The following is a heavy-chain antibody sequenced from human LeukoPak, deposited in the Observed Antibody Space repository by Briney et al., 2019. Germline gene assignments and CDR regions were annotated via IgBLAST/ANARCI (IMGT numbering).Heavy chain of an antibody. J-gene: IGHJ6*02. Sequence: SETPSLTCTVPGGSLSSYYWSWIRQPPGKGLEWIGYIYYSGSTNYNPSLKSRVTISVDTSKNQLSLKLSSVTAADTAVYYCARDLAAPELNYYYYYGMDVWGQGTTVTVSS. CDR2: IYYSGST. CDR1: GGSLSSYY. D-gene: IGHD6-6*01. CDR3: ARDLAAPELNYYYYYGMDV. V-gene: IGHV4-59*01.